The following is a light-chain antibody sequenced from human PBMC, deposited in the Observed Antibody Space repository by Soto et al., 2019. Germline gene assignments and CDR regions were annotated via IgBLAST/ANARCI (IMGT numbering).Light chain of an antibody. CDR3: HQAGIFPFT. CDR2: AAS. J-gene: IGKJ3*01. CDR1: QDIEKW. V-gene: IGKV1-12*01. Sequence: DIQLTQSPSSVSASVGDSLNITCRASQDIEKWLAWYQQKPGRAPKVLIYAASHLESGVPSRFSGSGSGTEFSLTISSLQTEDFATYFCHQAGIFPFTFGPGTKVDIK.